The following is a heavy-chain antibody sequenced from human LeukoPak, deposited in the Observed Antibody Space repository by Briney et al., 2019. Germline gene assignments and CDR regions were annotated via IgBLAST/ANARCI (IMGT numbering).Heavy chain of an antibody. CDR1: GGSISSYY. CDR3: AREIATGTRVFDY. Sequence: PSETLSLTCTVSGGSISSYYWSWIREPPGKGLEWIGYIYYSGSTNFNPSLKSRVTISVDTSKNQFSLKLSSVTAADTAVYYCAREIATGTRVFDYWGQGTLVTVSS. CDR2: IYYSGST. V-gene: IGHV4-59*01. D-gene: IGHD1-1*01. J-gene: IGHJ4*02.